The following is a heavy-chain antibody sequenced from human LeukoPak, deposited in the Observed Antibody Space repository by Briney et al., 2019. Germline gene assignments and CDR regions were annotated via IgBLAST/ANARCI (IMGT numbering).Heavy chain of an antibody. J-gene: IGHJ4*02. CDR1: GFSFSNYD. Sequence: GGTLRLSCAASGFSFSNYDMNWVRQAPGKGLEWVSGISGSGADTYYADSVKGRFTISRDNSKNTLSLQLTSLRADDTAIYYCAKVRREGNYFDYWGQGTLVTVSS. D-gene: IGHD5-24*01. CDR3: AKVRREGNYFDY. V-gene: IGHV3-23*01. CDR2: ISGSGADT.